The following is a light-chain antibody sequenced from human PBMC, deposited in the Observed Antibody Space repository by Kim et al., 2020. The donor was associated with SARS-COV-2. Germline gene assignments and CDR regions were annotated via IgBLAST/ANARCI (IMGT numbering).Light chain of an antibody. CDR2: GAS. CDR3: QQSHSSLFT. J-gene: IGKJ2*01. CDR1: QSIGNY. Sequence: DIQMTQSPSSLSASVGDRVSITCRASQSIGNYLHWYQQKPWEAPKLLIYGASSLLSGVPSRFSGSGSETEFTLTITTLQPEDFATYFCQQSHSSLFTFGQGTKVDIK. V-gene: IGKV1-39*01.